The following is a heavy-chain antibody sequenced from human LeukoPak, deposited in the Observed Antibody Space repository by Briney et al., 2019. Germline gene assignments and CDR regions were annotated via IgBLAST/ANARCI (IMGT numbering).Heavy chain of an antibody. V-gene: IGHV3-7*01. D-gene: IGHD6-13*01. CDR2: IKNDGAVK. CDR1: GFTFSYHW. CDR3: AEDGYSSSWYDDYYFDY. Sequence: GGSLRLSCAASGFTFSYHWMTWVRQAPGKGLEWVANIKNDGAVKNYVDSVKGRFTISRDNAKNSLYLQMNSLRAEDTAVYYCAEDGYSSSWYDDYYFDYWGQGTLVTVSS. J-gene: IGHJ4*02.